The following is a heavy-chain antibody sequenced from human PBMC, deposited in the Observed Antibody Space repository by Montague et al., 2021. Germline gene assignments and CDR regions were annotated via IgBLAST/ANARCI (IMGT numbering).Heavy chain of an antibody. J-gene: IGHJ4*02. D-gene: IGHD1-26*01. CDR2: TNHRGTT. V-gene: IGHV4-34*01. CDR3: VAIKWERQTRNDFEQ. CDR1: VDSFTDYY. Sequence: SETLSLTCDIYVDSFTDYYWGWIRQTPGKGLEWIGETNHRGTTKSNPSLKTRVSLSLDTSKSQLSLTLQSVTAADTAVYYCVAIKWERQTRNDFEQWGPGILVSVSS.